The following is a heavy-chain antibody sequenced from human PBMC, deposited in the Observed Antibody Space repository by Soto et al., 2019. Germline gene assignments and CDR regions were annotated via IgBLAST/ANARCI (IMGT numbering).Heavy chain of an antibody. D-gene: IGHD6-19*01. CDR2: ISGSGGST. CDR1: GFTFSSYA. V-gene: IGHV3-23*01. CDR3: AKEGEHSSGWANFDY. Sequence: GGSLRLSCAASGFTFSSYAMSWVRQAPGKGLEWVSAISGSGGSTYYADSVKGRFTISRDNSKNTLYLQMNSLRAGDTAVYYCAKEGEHSSGWANFDYWGQGTLVTVSS. J-gene: IGHJ4*02.